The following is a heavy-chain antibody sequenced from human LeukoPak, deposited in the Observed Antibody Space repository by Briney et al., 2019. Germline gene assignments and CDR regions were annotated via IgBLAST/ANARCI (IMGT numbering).Heavy chain of an antibody. CDR2: ISAYNGNT. CDR3: ARTVANQLPSDWFDP. Sequence: GASVKVSCKASGYTFTSYGISWVRQAPGQGLEWMGWISAYNGNTNYAQKLQGRVTMTPDTSTSTAYMELRSLRSDDTAVYYCARTVANQLPSDWFDPWGQGTLVTVSS. D-gene: IGHD2-2*01. CDR1: GYTFTSYG. J-gene: IGHJ5*02. V-gene: IGHV1-18*01.